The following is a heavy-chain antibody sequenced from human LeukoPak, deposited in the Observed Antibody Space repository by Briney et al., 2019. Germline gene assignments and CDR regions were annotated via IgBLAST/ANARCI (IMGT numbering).Heavy chain of an antibody. Sequence: GGSLGLSCAASGFTFDDYAMHWVRQAPGKGLEWVSGISWNSGSIGYADSVKGRFTISRDNAKNSLYLQMNSLRAEDTALYYCAKVVTGTTLDYYYYMDVWGKGTTVTVSS. V-gene: IGHV3-9*01. CDR3: AKVVTGTTLDYYYYMDV. D-gene: IGHD1-1*01. J-gene: IGHJ6*03. CDR2: ISWNSGSI. CDR1: GFTFDDYA.